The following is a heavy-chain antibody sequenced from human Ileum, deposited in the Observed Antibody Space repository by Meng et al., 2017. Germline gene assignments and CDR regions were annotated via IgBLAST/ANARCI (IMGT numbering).Heavy chain of an antibody. V-gene: IGHV3-21*01. CDR3: ASDY. J-gene: IGHJ4*02. Sequence: VQLVWSGGGLVKPGGSLRLSCAASGFTFSSYSMNWVRQAPGKGLEWVSSISSTSGYIYYADSVKGRFTISRDNAKNSLYLQMNSLRAEDTAVYYCASDYWGQGTLVTVAS. CDR2: ISSTSGYI. CDR1: GFTFSSYS.